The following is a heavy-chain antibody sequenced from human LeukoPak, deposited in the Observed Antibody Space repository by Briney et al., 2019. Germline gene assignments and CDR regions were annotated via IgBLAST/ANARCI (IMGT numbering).Heavy chain of an antibody. J-gene: IGHJ3*02. Sequence: GESLKIPCKCSGYSFPTYWIAWVRQMPGKGLEWMGMIYPGDSDTRYSPSFQGQVTISADQSISTAYLQWSSLQASDTAMYYCARPMAVAAHDAFDIWGQGTVVTVSS. V-gene: IGHV5-51*01. CDR3: ARPMAVAAHDAFDI. D-gene: IGHD3-22*01. CDR1: GYSFPTYW. CDR2: IYPGDSDT.